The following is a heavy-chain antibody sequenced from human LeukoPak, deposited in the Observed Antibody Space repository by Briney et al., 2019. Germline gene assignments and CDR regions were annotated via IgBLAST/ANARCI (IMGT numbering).Heavy chain of an antibody. CDR2: MNPNSGNT. CDR1: GYTFTSYD. CDR3: ARGVRYYDSSDAFDI. V-gene: IGHV1-8*01. Sequence: ASVKVSCKASGYTFTSYDINWVRQATGRGLEWMGWMNPNSGNTGYAQKFQGRVTMTRNTSISTAYMELSSLRSEDTAVYYCARGVRYYDSSDAFDIWGQGTMVTVSS. J-gene: IGHJ3*02. D-gene: IGHD3-22*01.